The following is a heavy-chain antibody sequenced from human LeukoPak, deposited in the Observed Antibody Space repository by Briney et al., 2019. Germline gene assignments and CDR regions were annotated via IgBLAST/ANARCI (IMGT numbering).Heavy chain of an antibody. J-gene: IGHJ5*02. CDR2: INHSGST. V-gene: IGHV4-34*01. Sequence: SETLSLTCAVYGGSFSGYYWSWIRQPPGKGLGWIGEINHSGSTNYNPSLKSRATISVDTSKSQFSLKLSSVTAADTAVYYCARSKVPATGNWFDPWGQGTLVTVSS. D-gene: IGHD2-21*02. CDR3: ARSKVPATGNWFDP. CDR1: GGSFSGYY.